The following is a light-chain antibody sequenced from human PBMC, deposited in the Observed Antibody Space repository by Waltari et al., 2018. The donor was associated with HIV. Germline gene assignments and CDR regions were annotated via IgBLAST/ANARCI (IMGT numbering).Light chain of an antibody. J-gene: IGLJ1*01. CDR2: EVS. V-gene: IGLV2-14*01. CDR1: TSDVGAYNY. CDR3: TSYTSRNTYV. Sequence: QSALTQPASVSGSPGQSVTIPCAGRTSDVGAYNYVSWFQQHPGKAPKLMIFEVSGRPSGVSDRFSGSKSGNTASLTISGLRPEDEADYYCTSYTSRNTYVFGSGTKISVL.